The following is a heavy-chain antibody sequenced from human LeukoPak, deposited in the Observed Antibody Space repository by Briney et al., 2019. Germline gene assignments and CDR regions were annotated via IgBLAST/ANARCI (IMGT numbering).Heavy chain of an antibody. CDR1: GVSIKNHY. CDR2: IYYSGST. Sequence: SETLSLTCTVSGVSIKNHYWSWIRQPPGKGLEWIANIYYSGSTNYNPSLKSRVTISVDTSKNQFSLKLSSVTAADTAVYYCARIWFGDDTLDYWGQGTLVTVSS. CDR3: ARIWFGDDTLDY. D-gene: IGHD3-10*01. V-gene: IGHV4-59*11. J-gene: IGHJ4*02.